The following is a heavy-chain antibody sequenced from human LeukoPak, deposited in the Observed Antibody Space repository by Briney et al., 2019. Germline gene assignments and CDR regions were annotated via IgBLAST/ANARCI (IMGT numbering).Heavy chain of an antibody. J-gene: IGHJ4*02. D-gene: IGHD5-24*01. CDR1: GYSIRSGQY. Sequence: SETLSLTCSVSGYSIRSGQYWGWIRQPPGKGLEWIGSMYHSGSTYYNPSLKSRVTIPIDTSKNQFSLKLTSVTAADRAVYYCARDRRDGYNRVIDYWGQGILVTVSS. CDR3: ARDRRDGYNRVIDY. V-gene: IGHV4-38-2*02. CDR2: MYHSGST.